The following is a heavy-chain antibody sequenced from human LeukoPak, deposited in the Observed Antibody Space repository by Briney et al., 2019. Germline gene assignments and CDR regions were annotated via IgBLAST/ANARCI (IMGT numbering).Heavy chain of an antibody. CDR3: AIRVVPLEGEEWGFIGDY. CDR1: DYPISSNYL. J-gene: IGHJ4*02. D-gene: IGHD3-10*01. V-gene: IGHV4-38-2*01. CDR2: IYHGGTT. Sequence: SEALSLTCAVPDYPISSNYLWGWIRRPPGKGLEWSGGIYHGGTTYYNPSLKNRVTFLLDTSKSQFSLKVTSVSAADTAMYFCAIRVVPLEGEEWGFIGDYWGQGILVTVSS.